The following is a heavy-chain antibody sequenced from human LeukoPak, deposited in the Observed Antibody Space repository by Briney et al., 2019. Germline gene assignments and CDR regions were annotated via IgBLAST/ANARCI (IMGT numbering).Heavy chain of an antibody. D-gene: IGHD2-2*02. CDR2: VNHGGST. J-gene: IGHJ5*02. CDR1: GGSFSGYS. Sequence: PSETLSLTCAVYGGSFSGYSWSWIRQPPGKGLEWIGEVNHGGSTNYNPSLKSRVTISVDTSKNRFSPNLSSVTAADTAVYYCARGRRSRYCSGTSCYTATPNWFDPWGQGTLVTVSS. V-gene: IGHV4-34*01. CDR3: ARGRRSRYCSGTSCYTATPNWFDP.